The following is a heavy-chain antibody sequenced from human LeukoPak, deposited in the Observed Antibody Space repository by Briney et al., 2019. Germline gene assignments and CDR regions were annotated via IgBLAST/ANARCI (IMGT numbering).Heavy chain of an antibody. CDR1: GFTFSDYY. J-gene: IGHJ5*02. CDR2: ISSSGSTI. Sequence: KTGGSLRLSCAASGFTFSDYYMSWIRQAPGKGLEWVSYISSSGSTIYYADPVKGRFTISRDNAKNSLYLQMNSLRAEDTAVYYCARDPYGSYYSPYNWFDPWGQGTLVTVSS. CDR3: ARDPYGSYYSPYNWFDP. V-gene: IGHV3-11*01. D-gene: IGHD1-26*01.